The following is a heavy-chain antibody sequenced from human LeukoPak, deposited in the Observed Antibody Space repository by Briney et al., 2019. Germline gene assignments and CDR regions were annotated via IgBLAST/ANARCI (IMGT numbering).Heavy chain of an antibody. J-gene: IGHJ1*01. CDR2: ISWNSGSI. CDR3: ANWRAGVRYPYRGYFQH. Sequence: PGGSQRLSCAASGFTFDDYAMHWVRQAPGKGLEWVSGISWNSGSIGYADSVKGRFTISRDNAKNSLYLQMNSLRAEDTALYYCANWRAGVRYPYRGYFQHWGQGTLVTVSS. D-gene: IGHD3-10*01. V-gene: IGHV3-9*01. CDR1: GFTFDDYA.